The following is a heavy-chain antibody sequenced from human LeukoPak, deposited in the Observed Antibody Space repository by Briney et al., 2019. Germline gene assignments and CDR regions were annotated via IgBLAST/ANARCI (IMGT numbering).Heavy chain of an antibody. D-gene: IGHD6-13*01. J-gene: IGHJ2*01. CDR2: IYYSGST. V-gene: IGHV4-39*07. CDR1: GGSISSSTYY. CDR3: ARVYYSSSYDYWYFDL. Sequence: SETLSLTCTVSGGSISSSTYYWGWIRQPPGKGLEWIGSIYYSGSTYYNPSLKSRVTISVDTSKNQFSLKLSSVTAADTAVYYCARVYYSSSYDYWYFDLWGRGTLVTVSS.